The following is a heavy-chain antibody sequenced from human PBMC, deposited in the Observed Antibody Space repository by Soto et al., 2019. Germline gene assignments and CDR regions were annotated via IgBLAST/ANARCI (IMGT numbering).Heavy chain of an antibody. Sequence: VQLQESGPGLVKPSGTLSLTCTVSGGSISTTNWWSWVRRSPGKGLEWIGEILHIGSTNYNPSLKSRVTISIDKSKNQLSLRLSSVTAADTAVYYCASGFDSDGRQNGGHPWGQGTLVSVSS. CDR2: ILHIGST. D-gene: IGHD3-22*01. CDR1: GGSISTTNW. V-gene: IGHV4-4*02. J-gene: IGHJ5*02. CDR3: ASGFDSDGRQNGGHP.